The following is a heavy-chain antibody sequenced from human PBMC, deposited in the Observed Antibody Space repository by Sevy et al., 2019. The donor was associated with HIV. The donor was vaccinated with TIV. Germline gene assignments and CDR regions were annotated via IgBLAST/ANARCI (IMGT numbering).Heavy chain of an antibody. J-gene: IGHJ3*02. CDR3: AKDTDSGSYLNDAFDI. V-gene: IGHV3-23*01. CDR1: GFTFSSFA. D-gene: IGHD1-26*01. Sequence: GGSLRLSCAASGFTFSSFAMSWVRQTPGKGLEWVSGLNGSGGRTYDPDSVKGRFTISRDNSKNTLYLQMNSLRAEDTAAYYCAKDTDSGSYLNDAFDIWGQRTMVTVSS. CDR2: LNGSGGRT.